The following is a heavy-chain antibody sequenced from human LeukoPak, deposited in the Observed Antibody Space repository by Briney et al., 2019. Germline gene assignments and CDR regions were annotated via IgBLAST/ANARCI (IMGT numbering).Heavy chain of an antibody. J-gene: IGHJ6*02. CDR2: INHSGST. V-gene: IGHV4-34*01. D-gene: IGHD6-13*01. CDR3: ARDRIAAAGRSYYYYGMDV. Sequence: LRLSCTASGFTFGDYTMSWVRQPPGKGLEWIGEINHSGSTNYNPSLKSRVTISVDTSKNQFSLKLSSVTAADTAVYYCARDRIAAAGRSYYYYGMDVWGQGTTVTVSS. CDR1: GFTFGDYT.